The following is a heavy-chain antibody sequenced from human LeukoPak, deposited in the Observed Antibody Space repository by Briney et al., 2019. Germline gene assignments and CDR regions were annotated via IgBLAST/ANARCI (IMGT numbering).Heavy chain of an antibody. CDR2: IYTIGST. J-gene: IGHJ5*02. D-gene: IGHD6-13*01. V-gene: IGHV4-61*02. CDR1: GGAFSSGSYD. Sequence: SETRSLTCTASGGAFSSGSYDWCWSRQPAGRGLEWIWLIYTIGSTNYNPSLKSRVTISVDTSKNQFSLKLSYVTAADTAVYYCAREAVILSSSWYNWFDPWGQGTLVTVSS. CDR3: AREAVILSSSWYNWFDP.